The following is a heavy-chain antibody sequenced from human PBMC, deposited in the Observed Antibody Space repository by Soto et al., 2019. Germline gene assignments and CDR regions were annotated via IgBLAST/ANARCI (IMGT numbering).Heavy chain of an antibody. J-gene: IGHJ3*02. D-gene: IGHD3-22*01. CDR2: ISYDGGNK. Sequence: QVQLVESGGGVVQPGRSLRLSCAASGFTFSSYGMHWVRQAPGKGLEWVAVISYDGGNKYYADSVKGRFTISRDNSKNTLYLQMNSLRAEDTAVYYCSVVINPDDAFDIWGQGTMVTVSS. V-gene: IGHV3-30*03. CDR1: GFTFSSYG. CDR3: SVVINPDDAFDI.